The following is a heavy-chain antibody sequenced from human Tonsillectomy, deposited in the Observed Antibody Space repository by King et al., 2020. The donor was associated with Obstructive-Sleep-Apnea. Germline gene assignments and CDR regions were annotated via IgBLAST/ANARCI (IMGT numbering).Heavy chain of an antibody. CDR2: IYHGGST. D-gene: IGHD3-22*01. Sequence: VQLQESGPGLVKPSETLFLTCSVSSHSISSANYWGWIRQPPGKGLEWIGSIYHGGSTFYNPSLKSRVTISVDTSKNQFSLRLTSVTAADTAVYYCARDSISSIVVAMDVWGQGTTVTVSS. CDR3: ARDSISSIVVAMDV. V-gene: IGHV4-38-2*02. CDR1: SHSISSANY. J-gene: IGHJ6*02.